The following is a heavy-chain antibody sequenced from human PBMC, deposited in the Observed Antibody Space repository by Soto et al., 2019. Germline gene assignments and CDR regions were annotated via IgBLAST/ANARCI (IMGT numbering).Heavy chain of an antibody. CDR3: ARVLVTIVPAATGIDY. CDR2: IYYSGST. CDR1: GGSVSSGSYY. V-gene: IGHV4-61*01. D-gene: IGHD2-2*01. Sequence: SETLSLTCTVSGGSVSSGSYYWSWIRQPPGKGLEWIGYIYYSGSTNYNPSLKSRVTISVDTSKNQFSLKLSSVTAADTAVYYCARVLVTIVPAATGIDYWGQGTLVTVSS. J-gene: IGHJ4*02.